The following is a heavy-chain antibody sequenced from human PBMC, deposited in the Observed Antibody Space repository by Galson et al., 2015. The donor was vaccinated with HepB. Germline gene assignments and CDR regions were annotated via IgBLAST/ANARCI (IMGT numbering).Heavy chain of an antibody. CDR1: GFTFSSYA. J-gene: IGHJ5*02. D-gene: IGHD6-19*01. CDR2: ISYDGSNK. CDR3: AKGDYSSGWYP. V-gene: IGHV3-30*04. Sequence: SLRLSCAASGFTFSSYAMHWVRQAPGKGLEWVAVISYDGSNKYYADSMKGRFTISRDNSKNTLYLQMNSLRAEDTAVYYCAKGDYSSGWYPWGQGTLVTVSS.